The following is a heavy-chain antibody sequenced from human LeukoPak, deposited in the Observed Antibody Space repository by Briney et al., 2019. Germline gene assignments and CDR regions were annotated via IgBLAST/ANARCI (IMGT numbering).Heavy chain of an antibody. CDR2: INPNSDDT. CDR1: GYTFTGYY. D-gene: IGHD6-19*01. Sequence: ASVKVSCKASGYTFTGYYMHWVRQAPGQGLEWMGWINPNSDDTNYAQKFQGRVTMTRDTSISTAYVELSRLRSDDTAVYYCARGLGKPVDYYYGMDVWGQGTTVTVSS. V-gene: IGHV1-2*02. CDR3: ARGLGKPVDYYYGMDV. J-gene: IGHJ6*02.